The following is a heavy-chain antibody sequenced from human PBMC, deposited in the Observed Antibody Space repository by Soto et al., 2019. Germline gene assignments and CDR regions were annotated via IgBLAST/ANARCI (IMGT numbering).Heavy chain of an antibody. CDR3: ARDSNSYDSSGYSPIDY. J-gene: IGHJ4*02. V-gene: IGHV4-31*03. D-gene: IGHD3-22*01. CDR2: IYYSGST. CDR1: GGSIGRGGYY. Sequence: SETLSLTCTVSGGSIGRGGYYWSWIRQHPGKGLEWIGYIYYSGSTYYNPSLKSRVTISVDTSKNQFSLKLSSVTAADTAVYYCARDSNSYDSSGYSPIDYWGQGTLVTVSS.